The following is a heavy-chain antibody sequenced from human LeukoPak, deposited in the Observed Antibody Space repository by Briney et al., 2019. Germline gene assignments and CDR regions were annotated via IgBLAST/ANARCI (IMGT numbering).Heavy chain of an antibody. D-gene: IGHD6-13*01. Sequence: SETLSLTCTVSGGSISGYYWSWIRQPPGKGLEWIGYIYYSGSTNYNPSLKSRVSISIDTSENQFSLKLSSVTAADTAVYYCATAGSSSWLRGDWFDPWGQGTLVTVSS. CDR1: GGSISGYY. CDR2: IYYSGST. J-gene: IGHJ5*02. V-gene: IGHV4-59*01. CDR3: ATAGSSSWLRGDWFDP.